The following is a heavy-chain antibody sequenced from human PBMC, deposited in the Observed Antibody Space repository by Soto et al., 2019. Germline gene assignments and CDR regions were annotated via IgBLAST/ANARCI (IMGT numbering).Heavy chain of an antibody. J-gene: IGHJ4*02. Sequence: SETLSLTCTVSGASLSSGSYYWSWIRQPPGKGLEWIGYFYYTGTTKYNPSLESRVTISADASKNQFSLNLTSVTAADTAVYYCARISYWVKDYWGQGALVTVSS. V-gene: IGHV4-61*01. CDR2: FYYTGTT. D-gene: IGHD2-8*02. CDR1: GASLSSGSYY. CDR3: ARISYWVKDY.